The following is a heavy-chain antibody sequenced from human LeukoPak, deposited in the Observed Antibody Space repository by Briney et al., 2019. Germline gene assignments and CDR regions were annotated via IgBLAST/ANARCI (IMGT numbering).Heavy chain of an antibody. Sequence: PGGSLRLSCAASGFTFSSYSMNWVRQAPGKGLEWVSSISSSSSYIYYADSVKGRFTISRDNAKNSLYLQMNSLRAEDTAVYYCATRAGDSGSYLRINWGQGTLVIVSS. CDR2: ISSSSSYI. D-gene: IGHD1-26*01. V-gene: IGHV3-21*01. CDR1: GFTFSSYS. J-gene: IGHJ4*02. CDR3: ATRAGDSGSYLRIN.